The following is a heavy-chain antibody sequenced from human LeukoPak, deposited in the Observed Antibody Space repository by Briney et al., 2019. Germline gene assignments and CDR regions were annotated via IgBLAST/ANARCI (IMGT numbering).Heavy chain of an antibody. J-gene: IGHJ4*02. CDR2: INPNSGGT. CDR1: GYTFTGYY. Sequence: ASVKVSCKASGYTFTGYYMHWVRQAPGQGLEWMGWINPNSGGTNYAQKFQGRVTMTRDTSISTAYMELSRLRSDDTAVYYCARPELPGWSVLFDFWGQGTLVTVSS. V-gene: IGHV1-2*02. D-gene: IGHD2-15*01. CDR3: ARPELPGWSVLFDF.